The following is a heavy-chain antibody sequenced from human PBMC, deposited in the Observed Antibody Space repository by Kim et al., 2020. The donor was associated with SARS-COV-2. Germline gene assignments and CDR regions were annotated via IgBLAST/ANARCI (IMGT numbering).Heavy chain of an antibody. CDR1: GFTFSRYA. CDR3: AKDAGSDYGDQLDY. Sequence: GGSLRLSCAASGFTFSRYAMSWVRQAPGKGLEWVSAISGSGGSTYYAGSVKGRFTISRDNSKNTVYLQMNSLRAEDTAVYYCAKDAGSDYGDQLDYWGQGTLVTVSS. J-gene: IGHJ4*02. D-gene: IGHD4-17*01. CDR2: ISGSGGST. V-gene: IGHV3-23*01.